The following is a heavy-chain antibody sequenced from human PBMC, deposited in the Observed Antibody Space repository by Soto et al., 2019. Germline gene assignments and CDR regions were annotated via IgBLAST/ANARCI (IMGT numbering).Heavy chain of an antibody. Sequence: GGSLRLSCAASGFSFSSYAMSWVRQAPGKGLEWVSAISGSGGRTYYADSVKGRFTISRDNSKNTLYLQMNSLRAEDTAVYYCAKDLRSSGSYYSFDPWGQGTLVTVSS. J-gene: IGHJ5*02. D-gene: IGHD6-19*01. CDR2: ISGSGGRT. CDR3: AKDLRSSGSYYSFDP. V-gene: IGHV3-23*01. CDR1: GFSFSSYA.